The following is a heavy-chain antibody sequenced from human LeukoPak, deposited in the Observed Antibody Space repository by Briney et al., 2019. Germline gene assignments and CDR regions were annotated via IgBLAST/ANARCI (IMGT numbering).Heavy chain of an antibody. D-gene: IGHD3-22*01. V-gene: IGHV3-48*04. CDR3: ARDRYYDSSGYEDGYYFDY. CDR1: GFTFSSYW. J-gene: IGHJ4*02. CDR2: ISSSGSTI. Sequence: GGSLRLSCAASGFTFSSYWMSWVRQAPGKGLEWVSYISSSGSTIYYADSVKGRFTISRDNAKNSLYLQMNSLRAEDTAVYYCARDRYYDSSGYEDGYYFDYWGQGTLVTVSS.